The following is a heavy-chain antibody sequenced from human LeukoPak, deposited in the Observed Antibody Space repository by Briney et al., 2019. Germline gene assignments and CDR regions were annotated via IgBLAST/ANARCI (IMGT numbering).Heavy chain of an antibody. CDR2: IYTSGNT. CDR1: GGSISSYY. J-gene: IGHJ4*02. Sequence: KPSETLSLTCTVSGGSISSYYWSWIRQPAGKGLEWIGRIYTSGNTNYNPSLKSRVTMSVDTSKNQFSLKLSSVTAADTAVYYCATHGKYCSSTSCLGSFDYWGQGTLVTVSS. V-gene: IGHV4-4*07. D-gene: IGHD2-2*01. CDR3: ATHGKYCSSTSCLGSFDY.